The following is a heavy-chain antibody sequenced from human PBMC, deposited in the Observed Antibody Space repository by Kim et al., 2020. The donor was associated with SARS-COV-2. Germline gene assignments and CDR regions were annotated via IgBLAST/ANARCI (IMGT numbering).Heavy chain of an antibody. V-gene: IGHV4-39*01. CDR3: ARHVGVTSYNWFDP. Sequence: SETLSLTCTVSGGSISSSSYYWGWIRQPPGKGLEWIGSIYYSGSTYYNPSLKSRVTISVYTSKNQFSLKLSSVTAADTAVYYCARHVGVTSYNWFDPWGQGTLFTVSS. CDR2: IYYSGST. J-gene: IGHJ5*02. D-gene: IGHD2-21*01. CDR1: GGSISSSSYY.